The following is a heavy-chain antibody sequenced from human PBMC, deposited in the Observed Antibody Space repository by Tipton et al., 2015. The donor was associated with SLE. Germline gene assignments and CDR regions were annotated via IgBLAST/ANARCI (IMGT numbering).Heavy chain of an antibody. CDR3: ARAPGLDRDYQYYYYMDV. CDR1: GGSISSYY. Sequence: TLSLTCTVSGGSISSYYWSWIRQPPGKGLEWIGEINHSRGTNYNPSLKSRVTISVDTSKNQFSLKLSSVTAADTAVYYCARAPGLDRDYQYYYYMDVWGKGTTVPVSS. V-gene: IGHV4-34*01. D-gene: IGHD3/OR15-3a*01. J-gene: IGHJ6*03. CDR2: INHSRGT.